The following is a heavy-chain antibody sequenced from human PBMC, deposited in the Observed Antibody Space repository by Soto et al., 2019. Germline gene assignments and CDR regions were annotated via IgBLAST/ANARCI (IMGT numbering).Heavy chain of an antibody. Sequence: GASVKVSCKASGCTFTSSAFQLVRQARGQGLEWIGWIAFGRGYTNYAQRFQDRVTLTRDMSTATTYMELSRLTSQDTAIYSCAADATAWQKMVHSDYWGQGTLVTVSS. CDR3: AADATAWQKMVHSDY. J-gene: IGHJ4*02. V-gene: IGHV1-58*01. CDR1: GCTFTSSA. CDR2: IAFGRGYT. D-gene: IGHD2-8*01.